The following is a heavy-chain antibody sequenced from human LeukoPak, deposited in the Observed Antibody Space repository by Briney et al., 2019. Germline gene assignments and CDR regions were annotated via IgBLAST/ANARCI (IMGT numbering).Heavy chain of an antibody. J-gene: IGHJ4*02. CDR3: ARRPYYDSSGALGNAGL. CDR2: ISSSGSTI. D-gene: IGHD3-22*01. V-gene: IGHV3-48*03. CDR1: GFTFSSYE. Sequence: GGSLRLSCAASGFTFSSYEMNWVRQAPGKGLEWVSYISSSGSTIYYADSVKGRFTIPRDNAKNSLYLQMNSLRAEDTAVYYCARRPYYDSSGALGNAGLWGQGTLVTVSS.